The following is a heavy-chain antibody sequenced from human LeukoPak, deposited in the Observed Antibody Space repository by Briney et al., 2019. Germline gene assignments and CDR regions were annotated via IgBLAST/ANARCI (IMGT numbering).Heavy chain of an antibody. D-gene: IGHD5-24*01. CDR1: GFTFSRYW. V-gene: IGHV3-15*01. J-gene: IGHJ4*02. CDR2: IKSKTDGGTT. Sequence: GGSLRLSCAASGFTFSRYWMFWVRQAPGKGLEWVGRIKSKTDGGTTDYAAPVKGRFTISRDDSENTLYLQMNSLKTEDTAVYYCARIYKLAYFDYWGQGTLVSVSS. CDR3: ARIYKLAYFDY.